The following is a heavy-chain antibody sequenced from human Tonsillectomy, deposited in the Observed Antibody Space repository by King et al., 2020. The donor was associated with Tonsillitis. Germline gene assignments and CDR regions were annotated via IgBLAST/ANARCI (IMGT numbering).Heavy chain of an antibody. V-gene: IGHV1-18*04. CDR3: ARDSGYDWFGVDY. D-gene: IGHD5-12*01. Sequence: QLVQSGAEVKKPGASVKVSCKASGYTFISYGISWVRQAPGQGLEWMGWINSYNGNTKYAQKLQGRLTMTTDTSTSTAYMDLRSLRSDGTAVYYCARDSGYDWFGVDYWGQGTLVTVSS. J-gene: IGHJ4*02. CDR1: GYTFISYG. CDR2: INSYNGNT.